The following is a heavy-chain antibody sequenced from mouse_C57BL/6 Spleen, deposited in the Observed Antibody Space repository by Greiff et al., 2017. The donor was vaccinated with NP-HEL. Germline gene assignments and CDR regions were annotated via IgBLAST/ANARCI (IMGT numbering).Heavy chain of an antibody. J-gene: IGHJ4*01. CDR3: ARWAYNTRAMDY. CDR2: IYPGSGST. D-gene: IGHD2-10*01. V-gene: IGHV1-55*01. CDR1: GYTFPSYW. Sequence: VQLKQPGAELVKPGASVKMSCKASGYTFPSYWITWVKQRPGQGLEWIGDIYPGSGSTNYNEKFKSKATLTVDTSSSTAYMQLSSLTSEDSAVYYCARWAYNTRAMDYWGQGTSVTVSS.